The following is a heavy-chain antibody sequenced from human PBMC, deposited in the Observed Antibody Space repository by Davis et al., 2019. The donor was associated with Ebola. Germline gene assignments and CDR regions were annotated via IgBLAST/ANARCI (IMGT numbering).Heavy chain of an antibody. CDR1: GFTFSSYS. CDR2: ISSISSYI. V-gene: IGHV3-21*01. J-gene: IGHJ6*02. CDR3: ARDEQQLTSHYYGMDV. Sequence: GESLNISCAASGFTFSSYSMNWVRQAPGKGLEWVSSISSISSYIYYADSVKGRFTISRDNAKNSLYLQMNSLRAEDTAVYYCARDEQQLTSHYYGMDVWGQGTTVTVSS. D-gene: IGHD6-13*01.